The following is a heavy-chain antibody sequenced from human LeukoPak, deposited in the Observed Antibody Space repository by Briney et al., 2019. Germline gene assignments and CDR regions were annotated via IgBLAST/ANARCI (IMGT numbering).Heavy chain of an antibody. J-gene: IGHJ3*02. V-gene: IGHV3-30*04. CDR1: GFTFSSYA. CDR3: AREGHTSGFCGSFDI. CDR2: MSFDGSQ. Sequence: PGGSLRLSCAASGFTFSSYAMHWVRRAPGKGLEWVAGMSFDGSQYYVESVKGRFTISRDNSGNTVYLHMTSLRPKDTAVYFCAREGHTSGFCGSFDIWGQGTTVTISS. D-gene: IGHD5-12*01.